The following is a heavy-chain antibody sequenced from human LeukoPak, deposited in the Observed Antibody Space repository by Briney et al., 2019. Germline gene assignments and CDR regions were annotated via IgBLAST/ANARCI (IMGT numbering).Heavy chain of an antibody. J-gene: IGHJ4*02. V-gene: IGHV3-23*01. Sequence: GGSLRLSCAASGFAFSSYAMSWVRQAPGKGLEWVSAISGSGGSTYYADSVKGRFTISRDNSKNTLYLQMNSLRAEDTAVYYCAKSGSWDIVVVPAASWGQGTLVTVSS. CDR1: GFAFSSYA. CDR2: ISGSGGST. CDR3: AKSGSWDIVVVPAAS. D-gene: IGHD2-2*01.